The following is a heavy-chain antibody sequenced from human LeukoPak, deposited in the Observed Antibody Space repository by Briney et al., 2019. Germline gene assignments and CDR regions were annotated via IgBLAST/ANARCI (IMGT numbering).Heavy chain of an antibody. V-gene: IGHV6-1*01. CDR1: GDSVSSNSAA. CDR3: ARGGTAGFMGFDI. Sequence: SQTLSLTCAISGDSVSSNSAAWNWIRQSPSGGLEWLGRTYYRSKWYNDYAVSVKSRITINPDTSKNQFSLQLNSVTPEDTAVYYCARGGTAGFMGFDIWGQGTMVTVSS. J-gene: IGHJ3*02. CDR2: TYYRSKWYN. D-gene: IGHD3-10*01.